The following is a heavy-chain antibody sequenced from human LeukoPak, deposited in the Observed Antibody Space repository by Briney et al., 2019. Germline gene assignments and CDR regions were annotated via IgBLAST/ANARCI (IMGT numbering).Heavy chain of an antibody. CDR1: GYTFTSYG. Sequence: ASVKVSCKASGYTFTSYGISWVRQAPGQGLEWMGWISAYNGNTNYAQKLQGRVTITTDESTSTAYMELSSLRSEDTAVYYCANAGYSSSWSRGTYYCYMDVWGKGTTVTVSS. CDR2: ISAYNGNT. V-gene: IGHV1-18*01. D-gene: IGHD6-13*01. CDR3: ANAGYSSSWSRGTYYCYMDV. J-gene: IGHJ6*03.